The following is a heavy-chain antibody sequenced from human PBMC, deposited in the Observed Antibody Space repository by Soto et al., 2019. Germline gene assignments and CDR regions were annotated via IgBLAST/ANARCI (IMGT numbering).Heavy chain of an antibody. Sequence: WTWIRQSPGKGLEWIGYIYSSGRTHYNPSLKSRINISLDTSNNLLSLRLSSVTAADTAVYYCARMGLHLGESSRNWFDPWGRGTLVTVSS. CDR2: IYSSGRT. J-gene: IGHJ5*02. V-gene: IGHV4-31*02. CDR3: ARMGLHLGESSRNWFDP. D-gene: IGHD3-16*01.